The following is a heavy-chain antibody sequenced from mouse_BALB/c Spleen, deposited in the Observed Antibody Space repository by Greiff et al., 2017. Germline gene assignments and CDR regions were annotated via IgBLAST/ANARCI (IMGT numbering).Heavy chain of an antibody. J-gene: IGHJ2*01. CDR3: ARYGYDGVAFDY. V-gene: IGHV2-9*02. D-gene: IGHD2-2*01. CDR2: IWAGGST. CDR1: GFSLTSYG. Sequence: QVHVKQSGPGLVAPSQSLSITCTVSGFSLTSYGVHWVRQPPGKGLEWLGVIWAGGSTNYNSALMSRLSISKDNSKSQVFLKMNSLQTDDTAMYYCARYGYDGVAFDYWGQGTTLTVSS.